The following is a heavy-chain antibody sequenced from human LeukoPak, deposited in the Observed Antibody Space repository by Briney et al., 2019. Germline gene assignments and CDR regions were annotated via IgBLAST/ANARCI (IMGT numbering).Heavy chain of an antibody. CDR1: GGSFSGYY. Sequence: PSETLSLTCAVYGGSFSGYYWSWIRQPPGKGLEWIGEINHSGSTNYNPSLKSRVTISVDTSKNQFSLKLSSVTAADTAVYYCARDRGYCGGGCYSGYYYYYGMDVWGQGTTVTVSS. D-gene: IGHD2-21*02. CDR3: ARDRGYCGGGCYSGYYYYYGMDV. V-gene: IGHV4-34*01. J-gene: IGHJ6*02. CDR2: INHSGST.